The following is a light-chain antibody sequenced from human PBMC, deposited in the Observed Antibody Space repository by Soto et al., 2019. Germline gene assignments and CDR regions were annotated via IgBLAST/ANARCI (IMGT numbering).Light chain of an antibody. CDR2: AAS. Sequence: DIQLTQSPSFLSASVGDSLTLTCRASQTVTSYLNWYQQKPGKAPKLLIYAASTLQSGVPSRFSGSGSGAEFTLTIISLQPEDFATYYCQQSYRFPKTFGRGTKVDIK. CDR3: QQSYRFPKT. V-gene: IGKV1-39*01. J-gene: IGKJ1*01. CDR1: QTVTSY.